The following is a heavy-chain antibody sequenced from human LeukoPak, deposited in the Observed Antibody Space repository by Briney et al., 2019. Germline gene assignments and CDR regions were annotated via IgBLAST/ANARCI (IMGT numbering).Heavy chain of an antibody. CDR2: ISTDGRST. CDR1: GFTFSSYA. Sequence: GGFRRLSCAASGFTFSSYAMHWVRLAPGKGVEYVSAISTDGRSTHYASSVQGRFTISRDNSENTLYRQMGSLRAEDMAVYYCARVNYYYDSSGLDYWGQGTLVTVSS. CDR3: ARVNYYYDSSGLDY. D-gene: IGHD3-22*01. V-gene: IGHV3-64*01. J-gene: IGHJ4*02.